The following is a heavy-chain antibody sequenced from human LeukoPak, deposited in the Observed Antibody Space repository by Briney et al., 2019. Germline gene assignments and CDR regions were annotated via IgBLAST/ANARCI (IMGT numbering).Heavy chain of an antibody. CDR3: ARVGPYYYDSSGFRPVDY. V-gene: IGHV3-11*01. CDR2: ISSSGSTL. Sequence: GGSLRLSCAASGFTFSDYYMSWIRQAPGKGLEWVSYISSSGSTLYYADSVKGRITISRDNAKNSLYLQMNSLRAEDTAVYYCARVGPYYYDSSGFRPVDYWGQGTLVTVSS. D-gene: IGHD3-22*01. CDR1: GFTFSDYY. J-gene: IGHJ4*02.